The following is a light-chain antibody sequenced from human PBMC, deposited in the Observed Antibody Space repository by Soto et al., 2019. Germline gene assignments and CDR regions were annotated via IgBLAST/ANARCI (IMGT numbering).Light chain of an antibody. V-gene: IGKV3-20*01. CDR3: QQYGGSRWT. J-gene: IGKJ1*01. CDR2: GAS. CDR1: QSVSSTY. Sequence: EIVLTQSPGTLSLSPGERATLSCRASQSVSSTYLAWYQQKPGQAPRLLIYGASNRATGIPDRFSGSGSGTDFPLTIRRLEPEDFAVYYCQQYGGSRWTFGQGTRVDI.